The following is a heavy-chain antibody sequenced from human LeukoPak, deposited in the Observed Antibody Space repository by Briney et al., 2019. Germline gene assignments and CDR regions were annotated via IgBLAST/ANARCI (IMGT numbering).Heavy chain of an antibody. CDR1: GYTFTSYG. Sequence: GASVKVSCKASGYTFTSYGISWVRQAPGQGLEWMGWISAYNGNTNYAQKLQGRVTMTRDTSISTAYMELSRLRSDDTAVYYCARAPRQPDGDYEVASYYYMDVWGKGTTVTVSS. CDR2: ISAYNGNT. J-gene: IGHJ6*03. V-gene: IGHV1-18*01. D-gene: IGHD4-17*01. CDR3: ARAPRQPDGDYEVASYYYMDV.